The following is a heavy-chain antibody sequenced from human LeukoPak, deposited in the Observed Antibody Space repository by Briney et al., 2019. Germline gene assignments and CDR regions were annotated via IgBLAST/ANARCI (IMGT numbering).Heavy chain of an antibody. V-gene: IGHV4-4*07. J-gene: IGHJ4*02. CDR1: GGSISSYY. CDR2: IQTSGST. D-gene: IGHD6-19*01. Sequence: PSETLSLTCTVSGGSISSYYWSWIRQPAGRGLEWIGRIQTSGSTNYNPSLKSRVTMSVDTSKNKFSLKVNSVTAADTAVYYCARVGSGWSFDYWGQGTWSPSPQ. CDR3: ARVGSGWSFDY.